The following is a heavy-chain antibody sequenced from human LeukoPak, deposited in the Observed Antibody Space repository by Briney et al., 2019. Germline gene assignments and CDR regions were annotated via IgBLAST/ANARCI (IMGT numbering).Heavy chain of an antibody. CDR3: ASPIAARPYYYGMDV. D-gene: IGHD6-6*01. CDR1: GFTFSSYS. CDR2: ISSGSSYI. Sequence: PGGSLRLSCAASGFTFSSYSMNWVRQAPGKGLEWVSSISSGSSYIYYADSVKGRFTISRDNAKNSLYLQMNSLRAEDTAVYYCASPIAARPYYYGMDVWGQGTTVTVPS. V-gene: IGHV3-21*01. J-gene: IGHJ6*02.